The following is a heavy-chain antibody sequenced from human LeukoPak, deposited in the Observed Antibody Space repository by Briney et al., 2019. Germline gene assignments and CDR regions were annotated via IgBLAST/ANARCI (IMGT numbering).Heavy chain of an antibody. CDR3: AKDAALYYESSGYYYDYYYYYMDV. J-gene: IGHJ6*03. CDR2: IRLDGSNT. Sequence: GGSLRLSCAASGFTFSSYGMHRVRHAPGRGLGWVAFIRLDGSNTYYADSVKGRFSISRDNSKNTLYLQMNSLRAEDTAVYYCAKDAALYYESSGYYYDYYYYYMDVWGKGTTVTISS. D-gene: IGHD3-22*01. CDR1: GFTFSSYG. V-gene: IGHV3-30*02.